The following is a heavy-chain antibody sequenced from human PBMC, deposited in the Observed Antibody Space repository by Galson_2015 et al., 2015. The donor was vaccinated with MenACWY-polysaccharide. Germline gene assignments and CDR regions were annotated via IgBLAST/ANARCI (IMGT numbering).Heavy chain of an antibody. CDR2: MNPNSGNI. D-gene: IGHD2-8*01. Sequence: SVKVSCKASGYTFTSYDINWVRQAPGQGLEWMGWMNPNSGNIGYAQKFQGRVTMTRNTSINTVYMELSSLRSEDTAVYYCARGVNYKTLMGYWGQGTLLTVSS. J-gene: IGHJ4*02. CDR1: GYTFTSYD. CDR3: ARGVNYKTLMGY. V-gene: IGHV1-8*01.